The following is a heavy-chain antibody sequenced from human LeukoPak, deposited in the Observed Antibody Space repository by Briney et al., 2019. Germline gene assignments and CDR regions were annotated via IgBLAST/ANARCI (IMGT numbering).Heavy chain of an antibody. V-gene: IGHV4-59*01. CDR3: ARDTAARPLGAFDI. Sequence: SETLSLTCTVSGGSISSYYWSWIRQPPGKGLEWIGYIYYSGSTNYNPSLKSRVTISVDTSKNQFSLKLSSVTAADTAVYYCARDTAARPLGAFDIWGQGTMVTVSS. D-gene: IGHD6-6*01. CDR2: IYYSGST. J-gene: IGHJ3*02. CDR1: GGSISSYY.